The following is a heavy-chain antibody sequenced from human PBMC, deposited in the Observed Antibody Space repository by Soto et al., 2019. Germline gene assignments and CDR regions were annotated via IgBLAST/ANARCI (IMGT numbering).Heavy chain of an antibody. CDR1: GFTFSSYA. CDR3: ARDATPHGSGSYGKFYYYYGMDV. D-gene: IGHD3-10*01. Sequence: GGSLRLSCAASGFTFSSYAMHWVRQAPGKGLEWVAVISYDGSNKYYADSVKGRFTISRENSKNTLYLQMNSLEAEDTAVYYWARDATPHGSGSYGKFYYYYGMDVWGQGTTVTVSS. J-gene: IGHJ6*02. CDR2: ISYDGSNK. V-gene: IGHV3-30-3*01.